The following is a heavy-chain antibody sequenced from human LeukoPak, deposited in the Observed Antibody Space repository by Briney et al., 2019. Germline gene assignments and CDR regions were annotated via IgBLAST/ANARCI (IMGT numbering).Heavy chain of an antibody. CDR2: INHSGST. CDR1: GGSFSGYY. V-gene: IGHV4-34*01. D-gene: IGHD5-24*01. CDR3: ATVDGYNYFDY. J-gene: IGHJ4*02. Sequence: SETLSLTCAVYGGSFSGYYWSWIRQPPGKGLEWIGEINHSGSTNYNPSLKSRVTISVDTSKSQFSLKLSSVTAADTAVYYCATVDGYNYFDYWGQGTLVTVSS.